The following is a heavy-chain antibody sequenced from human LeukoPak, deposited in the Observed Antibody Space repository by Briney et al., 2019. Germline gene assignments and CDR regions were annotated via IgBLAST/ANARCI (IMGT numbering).Heavy chain of an antibody. J-gene: IGHJ5*02. CDR2: ISAYNGNT. CDR1: GYTFTSYG. D-gene: IGHD6-19*01. Sequence: GASVKVSFKASGYTFTSYGISWVRQAPGQGLEWMGWISAYNGNTNYAQKLQGRVTMTTDTSTSTAYMELRSLRSDDTAVYYCARDRAVAGTGINWFDPWGQGTLVTVSS. CDR3: ARDRAVAGTGINWFDP. V-gene: IGHV1-18*01.